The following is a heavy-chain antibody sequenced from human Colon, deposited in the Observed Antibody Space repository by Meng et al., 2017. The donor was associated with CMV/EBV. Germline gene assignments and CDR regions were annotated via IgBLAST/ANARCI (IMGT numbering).Heavy chain of an antibody. CDR1: GFTFSDYW. V-gene: IGHV3-66*02. Sequence: GGSLRLSCVASGFTFSDYWMSWVRQAPGKGLEWVAVSYTGGSTNYADSAKGRFIISRDNSKNTLYLQMNNLRPDDTAVYYCARQVRLDGRFDYWGQGTLVTVSS. J-gene: IGHJ4*02. D-gene: IGHD3-9*01. CDR3: ARQVRLDGRFDY. CDR2: SYTGGST.